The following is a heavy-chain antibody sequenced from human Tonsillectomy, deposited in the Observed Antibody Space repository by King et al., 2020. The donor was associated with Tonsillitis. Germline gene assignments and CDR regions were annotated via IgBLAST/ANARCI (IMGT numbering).Heavy chain of an antibody. CDR2: INHSGST. J-gene: IGHJ5*02. Sequence: VQLQQWGAGLLKPSETLSLTCAVYGGSFSGYYWTWIRQPPGKGLEWIGEINHSGSTNYNPSLKSRVTISVDTSKNQFSLKLSSVTAADTAVYYCARGGEYYYGSGSYSPANWFDPWGQGTLVTVSS. CDR3: ARGGEYYYGSGSYSPANWFDP. CDR1: GGSFSGYY. V-gene: IGHV4-34*01. D-gene: IGHD3-10*01.